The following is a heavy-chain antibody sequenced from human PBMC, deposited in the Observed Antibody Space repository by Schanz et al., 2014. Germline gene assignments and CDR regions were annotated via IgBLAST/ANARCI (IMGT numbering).Heavy chain of an antibody. V-gene: IGHV3-23*01. CDR1: GFTFSSYV. Sequence: EVQLLESGGGLVQPGGSLRLSCAASGFTFSSYVMSWVRQAPGKGLEWVSGITGASDHIDYAESVKGRFTISRDNAKNSLFLQMNSLRAEDTAVYYCARGGPAYYFDDWGQGTLVTVSS. J-gene: IGHJ4*02. CDR3: ARGGPAYYFDD. CDR2: ITGASDHI.